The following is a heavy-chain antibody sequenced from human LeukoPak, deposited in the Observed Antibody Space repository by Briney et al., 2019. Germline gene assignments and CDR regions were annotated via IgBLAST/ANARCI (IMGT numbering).Heavy chain of an antibody. CDR2: INHSGST. CDR3: ARAYSSSWYWNWFDP. CDR1: GGSFSGYY. J-gene: IGHJ5*02. D-gene: IGHD6-13*01. Sequence: SETLSLTCAVYGGSFSGYYWNWIRQPPGKGLEWIGEINHSGSTNYNASLKSRVTISVDTSKNQFSLKLSSVTAADTALYYCARAYSSSWYWNWFDPWGQGTLVTVSS. V-gene: IGHV4-34*01.